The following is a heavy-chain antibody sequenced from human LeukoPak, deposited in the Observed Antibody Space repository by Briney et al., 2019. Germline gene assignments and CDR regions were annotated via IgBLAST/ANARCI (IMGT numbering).Heavy chain of an antibody. J-gene: IGHJ4*02. Sequence: GGSLRLSCAASGFTFSSYGMSWVRQAPGKGLQWVSYIHSSDGTTFYADSVKGRFTISRDNAKNSLYLQMSSLRVDDTAVYYCARAPGSETVDHWGQGTLVTVST. D-gene: IGHD1-14*01. CDR1: GFTFSSYG. CDR3: ARAPGSETVDH. CDR2: IHSSDGTT. V-gene: IGHV3-48*03.